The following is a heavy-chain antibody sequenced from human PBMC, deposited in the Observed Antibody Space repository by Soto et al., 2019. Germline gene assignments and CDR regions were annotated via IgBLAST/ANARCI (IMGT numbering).Heavy chain of an antibody. D-gene: IGHD2-2*01. Sequence: GASVKVSCKASGYTFTSYGISWVRQAPGQGLEWMGWISAYNGNTNYAQKLQGRVTMTTDTSTSTAYMELRSLRSDDTAVYYCARALYCSSTSCRYYYYGMDVWGQGTTVTVSS. V-gene: IGHV1-18*01. CDR1: GYTFTSYG. CDR2: ISAYNGNT. CDR3: ARALYCSSTSCRYYYYGMDV. J-gene: IGHJ6*02.